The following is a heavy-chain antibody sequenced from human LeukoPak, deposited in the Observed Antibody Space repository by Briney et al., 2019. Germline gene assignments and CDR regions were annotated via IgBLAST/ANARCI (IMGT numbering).Heavy chain of an antibody. Sequence: KPSETLSLTCAVYGGSFSGYYWSWIRQPPGKGLEWIGEINHSGSTNYSPSLKSRVTMSVDTSKNQFSLKLSSVTAADTAMYYCARVGLQIVVVPAATTQTTYYYYMDVWDTGATVTVSS. V-gene: IGHV4-34*01. CDR3: ARVGLQIVVVPAATTQTTYYYYMDV. J-gene: IGHJ6*03. D-gene: IGHD2-2*01. CDR1: GGSFSGYY. CDR2: INHSGST.